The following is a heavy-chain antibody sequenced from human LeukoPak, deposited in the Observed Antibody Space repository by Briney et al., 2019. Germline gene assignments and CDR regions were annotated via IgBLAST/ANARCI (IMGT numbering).Heavy chain of an antibody. Sequence: GGSLRLSCAASGFTFSNYGIHWVRQSPGEGLEWVALIWYDGSNKFYADSVKGRFTISRDNSKNTLYLQMNSLRAEDTAVYYCARWRAGIAVAVDYWGQETLVTVSS. CDR3: ARWRAGIAVAVDY. J-gene: IGHJ4*02. CDR1: GFTFSNYG. D-gene: IGHD6-19*01. V-gene: IGHV3-33*01. CDR2: IWYDGSNK.